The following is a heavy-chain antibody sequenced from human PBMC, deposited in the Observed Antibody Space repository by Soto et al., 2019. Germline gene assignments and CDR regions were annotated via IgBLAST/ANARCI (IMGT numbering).Heavy chain of an antibody. D-gene: IGHD6-13*01. CDR3: ARVRRGGSSAAAGDNFDY. CDR1: GYSFTSYG. CDR2: ISAYNGNT. J-gene: IGHJ4*02. Sequence: ASVKVSCKASGYSFTSYGISWVRQAPGQGLEWMGWISAYNGNTNYAQKLQGRVTMTTDTSTSTAYMELRSLRSDDTAVYYCARVRRGGSSAAAGDNFDYWGQGTLVTV. V-gene: IGHV1-18*01.